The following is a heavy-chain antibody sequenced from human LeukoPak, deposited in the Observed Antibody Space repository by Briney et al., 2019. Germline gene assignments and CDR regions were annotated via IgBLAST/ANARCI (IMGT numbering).Heavy chain of an antibody. CDR1: GFTFSSYG. D-gene: IGHD1-26*01. V-gene: IGHV3-30*18. CDR2: ISYDGSNK. J-gene: IGHJ4*02. CDR3: AKGRDELNFDY. Sequence: TGGSLRLSCAASGFTFSSYGMHWVRQAPGKGLEWVAVISYDGSNKYYADSVKGRFTISRDNSKNTLYLQMNSLRAEDTAVYYCAKGRDELNFDYWGQGTLVTVSS.